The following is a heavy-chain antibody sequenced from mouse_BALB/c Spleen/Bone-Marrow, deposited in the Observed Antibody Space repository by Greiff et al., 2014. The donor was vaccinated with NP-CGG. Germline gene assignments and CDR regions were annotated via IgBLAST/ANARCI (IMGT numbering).Heavy chain of an antibody. V-gene: IGHV1-4*01. CDR3: VRGITTVVPRSYFAY. CDR2: INPSSGCT. CDR1: GYTFTSYT. D-gene: IGHD1-1*01. Sequence: VQRVESGAELARPGASVKMSCKASGYTFTSYTMHWVKQRPGQGLEWIGYINPSSGCTNYNQKFKDKATLTADKSSSTAYMQPNSLPSDDSAVYSSVRGITTVVPRSYFAYWGQGTTLTVSS. J-gene: IGHJ2*01.